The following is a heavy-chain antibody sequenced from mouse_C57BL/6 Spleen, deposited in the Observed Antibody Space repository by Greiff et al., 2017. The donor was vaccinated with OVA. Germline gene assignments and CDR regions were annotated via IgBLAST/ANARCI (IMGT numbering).Heavy chain of an antibody. Sequence: QVQLKQSGAELVKPGASVKISCKASGYAFSSYWMNWVKQRPGKGLEWIGQIYPGDGDTNYNGKFKGKATLTADKSSSTAYMQLSSLTSEDSAVYFCARDYSNYPAWFAYWGQGTLVTVSA. CDR2: IYPGDGDT. CDR1: GYAFSSYW. D-gene: IGHD2-5*01. J-gene: IGHJ3*01. V-gene: IGHV1-80*01. CDR3: ARDYSNYPAWFAY.